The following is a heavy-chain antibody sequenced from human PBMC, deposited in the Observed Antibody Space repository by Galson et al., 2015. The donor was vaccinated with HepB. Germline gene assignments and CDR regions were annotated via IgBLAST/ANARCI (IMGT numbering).Heavy chain of an antibody. CDR2: IPYDGSSQ. CDR3: VRGVATYEKNCFDP. V-gene: IGHV3-30-3*01. D-gene: IGHD3-22*01. CDR1: GFTFSIYA. J-gene: IGHJ5*02. Sequence: SLRLSCAASGFTFSIYAMHWVRQAPGKGLEWVALIPYDGSSQYYADSVRGRFTISRDNPKSSLYLQMNSLRPEDTAVYFCVRGVATYEKNCFDPWGQGALVTVSS.